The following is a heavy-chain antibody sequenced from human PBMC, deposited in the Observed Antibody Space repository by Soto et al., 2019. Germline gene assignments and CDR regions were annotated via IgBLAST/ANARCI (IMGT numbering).Heavy chain of an antibody. V-gene: IGHV3-21*01. J-gene: IGHJ5*02. D-gene: IGHD6-13*01. CDR1: GFTFRSFT. Sequence: GGSLRLSCAASGFTFRSFTMNWVRQAPGKGLEWVSTISSNSAYIYYTDALRGRFTISRDNAKNSLHLQMNSLRAEDTAVYYCTRDASRDSSARGWFDPWGQGTMVTVSS. CDR3: TRDASRDSSARGWFDP. CDR2: ISSNSAYI.